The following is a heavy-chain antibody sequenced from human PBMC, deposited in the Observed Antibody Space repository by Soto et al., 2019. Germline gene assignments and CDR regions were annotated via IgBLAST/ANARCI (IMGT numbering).Heavy chain of an antibody. J-gene: IGHJ4*02. Sequence: EVQLLESGGGLVQPGGSLRLSCAASGFTVSSCAMSWVRQAPGKGLEWVSGIGGSGDDTDYADSVKGRFTISRDNFKNTLYRQMNSLRADDTAVYYCAKESYHRRTDFDYWFQGTLVTVSS. D-gene: IGHD1-1*01. CDR2: IGGSGDDT. CDR3: AKESYHRRTDFDY. CDR1: GFTVSSCA. V-gene: IGHV3-23*01.